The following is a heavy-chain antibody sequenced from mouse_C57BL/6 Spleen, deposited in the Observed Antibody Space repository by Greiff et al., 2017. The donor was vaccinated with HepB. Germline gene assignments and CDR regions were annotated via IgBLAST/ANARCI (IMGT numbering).Heavy chain of an antibody. Sequence: EVKLVESEGGLVQPGRSMKLSCTASGFTFSDYYMAWVRQVPEKGLEWVANINYDGSSTYYLDSLKSRFIISRDNAKNILYLQMSSLKSEDTATYYCARDPFYYYGSSYWYFDVWGTGTTVTVSS. CDR2: INYDGSST. V-gene: IGHV5-16*01. D-gene: IGHD1-1*01. CDR1: GFTFSDYY. CDR3: ARDPFYYYGSSYWYFDV. J-gene: IGHJ1*03.